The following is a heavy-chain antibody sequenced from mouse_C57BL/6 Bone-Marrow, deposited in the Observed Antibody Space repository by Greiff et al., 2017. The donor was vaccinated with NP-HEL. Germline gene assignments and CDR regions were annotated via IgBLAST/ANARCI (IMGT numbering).Heavy chain of an antibody. Sequence: VQLQQSGPELVKPGASVKMSCKASGYTFTDYNMHWVKQSHGKSLEWIGYINPNNGGTSYNQKFKGEATLTVNKSSSTAYMELRSLTSEDSAVYYCARMRLRRGYAMDYWGQGTSVTVSS. CDR1: GYTFTDYN. CDR2: INPNNGGT. D-gene: IGHD2-4*01. J-gene: IGHJ4*01. CDR3: ARMRLRRGYAMDY. V-gene: IGHV1-22*01.